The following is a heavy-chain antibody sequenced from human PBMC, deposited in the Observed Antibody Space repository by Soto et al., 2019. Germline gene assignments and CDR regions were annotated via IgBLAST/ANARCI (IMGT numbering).Heavy chain of an antibody. CDR3: ARAYEWGATTRKVDFDY. CDR1: GGSFSGYY. V-gene: IGHV4-34*01. J-gene: IGHJ4*02. CDR2: INHSGST. Sequence: QVQLQQWGAGLLKPSETLSLTCAVYGGSFSGYYWSWIRQPPGKGLEWIGEINHSGSTNYNPSLKSRVTISVDTSKNHFSLKLSSVTAADTAVYYCARAYEWGATTRKVDFDYWGQGTLVTVSS. D-gene: IGHD5-12*01.